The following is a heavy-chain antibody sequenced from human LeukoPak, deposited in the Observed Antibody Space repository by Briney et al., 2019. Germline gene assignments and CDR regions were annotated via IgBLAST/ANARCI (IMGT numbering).Heavy chain of an antibody. CDR3: ARDPGQRLAAAGNWFDP. CDR2: ISYDGSNK. J-gene: IGHJ5*02. Sequence: GRSLRLSCAASGFTFSSYAMHWVRQAPGKGLEWVAVISYDGSNKYYADSVKGRFTISRDNSKNTLYLQMNSLRAEDTAVYYCARDPGQRLAAAGNWFDPWGQGTLVTVSS. D-gene: IGHD6-13*01. CDR1: GFTFSSYA. V-gene: IGHV3-30*01.